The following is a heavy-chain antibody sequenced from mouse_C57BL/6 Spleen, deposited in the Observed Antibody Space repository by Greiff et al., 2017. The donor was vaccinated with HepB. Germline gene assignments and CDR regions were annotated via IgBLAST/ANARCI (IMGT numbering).Heavy chain of an antibody. V-gene: IGHV3-6*01. CDR2: ISYDGSN. Sequence: EVKLMESGPGLVKPSQSLSLTCSVTGYSITSGYYWNWIRQFPGNKLEWMGYISYDGSNNYNPSLKNRISITRDTSKNQFFLKLNSVTTEDTASYYCARESQTYYFDYWGQGTTLTVSS. CDR3: ARESQTYYFDY. J-gene: IGHJ2*01. CDR1: GYSITSGYY.